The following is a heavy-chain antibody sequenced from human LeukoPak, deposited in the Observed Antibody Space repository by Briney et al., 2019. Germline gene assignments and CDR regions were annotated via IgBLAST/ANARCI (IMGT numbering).Heavy chain of an antibody. J-gene: IGHJ5*02. V-gene: IGHV1-2*02. CDR3: ARERESSSYSSLDP. D-gene: IGHD3-22*01. Sequence: ASVKVSCKASGYTFTDHYMHWVRQAPGQGLEWVGWINPNSGVTKSAQKFQDRVTMTWDTAISTAYVELSWLRSDDTAVYYCARERESSSYSSLDPWGQGTLVTVSS. CDR2: INPNSGVT. CDR1: GYTFTDHY.